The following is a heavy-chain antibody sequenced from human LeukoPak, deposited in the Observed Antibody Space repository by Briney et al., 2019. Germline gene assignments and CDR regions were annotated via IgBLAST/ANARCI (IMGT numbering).Heavy chain of an antibody. CDR2: ITGVDSTP. V-gene: IGHV3-23*01. CDR1: GITFTNAW. J-gene: IGHJ4*02. D-gene: IGHD3-10*01. CDR3: AKKMGYGSGSSLDY. Sequence: PGGSLRLSCAASGITFTNAWMSWVRQAPGKGLEWVSGITGVDSTPYYADSVKGRFSISRDNSKNTVYLEMDSLRAEDTAVYYCAKKMGYGSGSSLDYWGQGTLVTVSS.